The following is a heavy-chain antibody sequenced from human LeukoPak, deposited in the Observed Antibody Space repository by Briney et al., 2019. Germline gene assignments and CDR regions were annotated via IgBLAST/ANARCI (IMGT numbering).Heavy chain of an antibody. Sequence: GASVKVSCKASGYTFTSYGISWVRQAPGQGLEWMGWISAYNGNTNYAQKLQGRVTMTTDTSTSTAYMELRSLRSDDTAAYYCARAFPYYDSSGYYYHAEYFQHWGQGTLVTVSS. D-gene: IGHD3-22*01. V-gene: IGHV1-18*01. CDR3: ARAFPYYDSSGYYYHAEYFQH. CDR2: ISAYNGNT. J-gene: IGHJ1*01. CDR1: GYTFTSYG.